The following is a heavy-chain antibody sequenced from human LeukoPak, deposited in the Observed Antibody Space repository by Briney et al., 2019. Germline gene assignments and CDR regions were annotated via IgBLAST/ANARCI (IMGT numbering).Heavy chain of an antibody. CDR1: GYTFTSYG. CDR3: ARPRYCSGVSCYPWDDWFDP. V-gene: IGHV1-18*01. D-gene: IGHD2-15*01. J-gene: IGHJ5*02. Sequence: ASVKVSCKASGYTFTSYGSSWVRQAPGQRLEWMGWISAYNGNTNYAQKLQGRVTMTTDTSTSTAYMDLRRLRSDGTAVYYCARPRYCSGVSCYPWDDWFDPWGEGTLVTVSS. CDR2: ISAYNGNT.